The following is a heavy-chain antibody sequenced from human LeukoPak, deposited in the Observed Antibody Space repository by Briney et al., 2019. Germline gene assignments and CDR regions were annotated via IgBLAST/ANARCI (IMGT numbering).Heavy chain of an antibody. V-gene: IGHV3-48*01. CDR2: ISSSSSTI. Sequence: PGGSLRLSCAASGFTFSGYGMSWVRQAPGKGLEWVSYISSSSSTIYYADSVKGRFTISRDNAKNSLYLQMNSLRAEDTAVYYCARGEYGSGSYHIDYWGQGTLVTVSS. J-gene: IGHJ4*02. CDR3: ARGEYGSGSYHIDY. D-gene: IGHD3-10*01. CDR1: GFTFSGYG.